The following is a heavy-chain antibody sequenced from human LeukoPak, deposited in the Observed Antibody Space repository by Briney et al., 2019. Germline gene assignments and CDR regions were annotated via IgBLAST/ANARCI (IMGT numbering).Heavy chain of an antibody. J-gene: IGHJ4*02. CDR1: GYTFTSYG. D-gene: IGHD6-19*01. V-gene: IGHV1-18*01. Sequence: ASVTVSSTASGYTFTSYGISWVRQAPGQGLEWMGWISAYNGDTNYALKLQGRVTMTTDTSTSTAYMEMRRLRSDDTAVYYCARDSSVAGGLNWGQRTLVTVSS. CDR2: ISAYNGDT. CDR3: ARDSSVAGGLN.